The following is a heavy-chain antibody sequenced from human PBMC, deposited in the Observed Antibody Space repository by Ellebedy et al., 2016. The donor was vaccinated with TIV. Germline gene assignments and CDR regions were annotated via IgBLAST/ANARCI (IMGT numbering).Heavy chain of an antibody. CDR2: IKQDGTEK. CDR1: GFTFSSYW. V-gene: IGHV3-7*03. J-gene: IGHJ4*02. D-gene: IGHD3-16*01. Sequence: GESLKISCAASGFTFSSYWMGWVRQAPGKGLEWVANIKQDGTEKYYADSVKGRFTLSKDNAQNSLHLQMNSLRVEDTAVYYGARESFRAYGPVDNWGQGTLVTVSS. CDR3: ARESFRAYGPVDN.